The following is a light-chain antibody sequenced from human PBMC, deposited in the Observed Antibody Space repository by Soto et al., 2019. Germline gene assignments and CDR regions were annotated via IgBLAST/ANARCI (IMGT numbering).Light chain of an antibody. J-gene: IGLJ2*01. CDR2: DGS. CDR1: SSDVGSYNL. Sequence: QSVLTQPASVSGSPGQSITISCTGTSSDVGSYNLVSWYQQHPGKAPKLMIYDGSKRPSWVSNRFSGSKSGNTASLTISGLQAEDEADYYCCSYAGSSTYVLFGGGTKLTVL. CDR3: CSYAGSSTYVL. V-gene: IGLV2-23*01.